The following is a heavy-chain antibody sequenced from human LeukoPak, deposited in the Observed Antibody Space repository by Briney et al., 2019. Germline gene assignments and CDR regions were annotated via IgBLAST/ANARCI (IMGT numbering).Heavy chain of an antibody. V-gene: IGHV1-18*03. CDR2: IRGNNDNT. J-gene: IGHJ4*02. Sequence: ASEKVSCKTSGYIFNTYGISWVRQAPGQGLEWMAWIRGNNDNTKYAQKFQGRVTLTTDTSTSTAYMELRGLTSDDMAVYYCVRDSAYSPDYWGQGSLVTVSS. CDR3: VRDSAYSPDY. D-gene: IGHD5-12*01. CDR1: GYIFNTYG.